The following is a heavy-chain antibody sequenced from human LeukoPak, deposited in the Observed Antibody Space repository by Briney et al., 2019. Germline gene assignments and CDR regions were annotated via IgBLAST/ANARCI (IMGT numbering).Heavy chain of an antibody. V-gene: IGHV4-31*03. D-gene: IGHD6-6*01. J-gene: IGHJ6*02. CDR3: ARISAGRYGMDV. CDR2: VYYTGST. CDR1: GGTVTSGGYY. Sequence: SETLSLTCTVSGGTVTSGGYYWSWIRQHPEKGLEWIGYVYYTGSTYYNPSLKSRVTISSDTSKNQFSLKVSSVTAADTAVYYCARISAGRYGMDVWGQGTTVTVSS.